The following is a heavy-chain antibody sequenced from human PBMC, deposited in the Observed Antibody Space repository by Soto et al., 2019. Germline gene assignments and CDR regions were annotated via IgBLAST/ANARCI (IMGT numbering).Heavy chain of an antibody. Sequence: GGSLRLSCAASGFTFSSYSMNWVRQAPGKGLEWVSSISSSSYIYYADSVKGRFTISRDNAKNSLYLQMNSQRAEDTAVYYCARDGPGYSGYPTGYFDYWGQGTLVTVSS. CDR3: ARDGPGYSGYPTGYFDY. V-gene: IGHV3-21*01. J-gene: IGHJ4*02. CDR2: ISSSSYI. D-gene: IGHD5-12*01. CDR1: GFTFSSYS.